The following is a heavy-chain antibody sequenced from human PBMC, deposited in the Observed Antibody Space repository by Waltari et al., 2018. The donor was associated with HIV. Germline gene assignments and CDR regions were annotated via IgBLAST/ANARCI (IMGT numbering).Heavy chain of an antibody. J-gene: IGHJ5*02. CDR2: IKNDGSTT. Sequence: EVQLVESGGGLVQPGGSLRLSCAASGFPFSNYWMPWVRQAPGKGLVWVSHIKNDGSTTNYAYSVKGRFTISRDNAKNTVYLQMNSLGVEDTAVYYCARGGDCRGGPCYPEGPWGQGTLVTVSS. V-gene: IGHV3-74*01. D-gene: IGHD2-15*01. CDR1: GFPFSNYW. CDR3: ARGGDCRGGPCYPEGP.